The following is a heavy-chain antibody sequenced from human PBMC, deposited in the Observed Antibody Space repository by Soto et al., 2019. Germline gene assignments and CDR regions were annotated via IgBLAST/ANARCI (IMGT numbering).Heavy chain of an antibody. CDR2: IWYDGSNK. D-gene: IGHD2-2*01. CDR1: GFTFSSYG. V-gene: IGHV3-33*01. Sequence: GGSLRLSCAASGFTFSSYGMHWVRQAPGKGLEWVAVIWYDGSNKYYADSVKGRFTISRDNSKNTLYLQMNSLRAEDTAVYYCARDLQPLEYQLLSPAAGMDVWGQGTTVTVSS. CDR3: ARDLQPLEYQLLSPAAGMDV. J-gene: IGHJ6*02.